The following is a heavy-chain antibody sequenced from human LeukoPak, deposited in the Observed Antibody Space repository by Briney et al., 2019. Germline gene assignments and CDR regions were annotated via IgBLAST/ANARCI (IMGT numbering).Heavy chain of an antibody. J-gene: IGHJ5*02. CDR2: IYYSGST. D-gene: IGHD6-13*01. V-gene: IGHV4-39*01. CDR1: GVSISSSSYY. Sequence: PSETLSLTCTVSGVSISSSSYYWGWIRQPPGKGLEWIGNIYYSGSTYYNPSLKSRVTISVDTFKNQFSLKLSSVPAADTAVYYCAGAAADNWFDPWGQGTLVTVSS. CDR3: AGAAADNWFDP.